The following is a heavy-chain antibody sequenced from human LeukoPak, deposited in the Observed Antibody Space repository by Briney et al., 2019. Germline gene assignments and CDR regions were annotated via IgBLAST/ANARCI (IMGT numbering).Heavy chain of an antibody. Sequence: GASVKVSCKASGYTFTSYDINWVRQATGQGLEWMGWMNPNSGNTGYAQKFQGRVTMTRNTSISTAYMELSSLRSEDTAVYYCAREARYGSGSYTDYWGQGTLVTVSS. J-gene: IGHJ4*02. CDR3: AREARYGSGSYTDY. CDR2: MNPNSGNT. D-gene: IGHD3-10*01. CDR1: GYTFTSYD. V-gene: IGHV1-8*01.